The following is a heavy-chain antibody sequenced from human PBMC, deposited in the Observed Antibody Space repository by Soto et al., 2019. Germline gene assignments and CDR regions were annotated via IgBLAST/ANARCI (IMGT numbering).Heavy chain of an antibody. CDR3: ARDLSQGSGGRCYSPSVLDV. CDR1: GFTFSNYA. V-gene: IGHV3-30-3*01. Sequence: QVQLVESGGGVVQPERSLRLSCAASGFTFSNYAMHWVRQAPGKGLEWVAIISDDGNNKFYADSVRGRFTISRDNSKNTLFLEMNSLRAEDTAGYYCARDLSQGSGGRCYSPSVLDVWGQGPTVTVSS. D-gene: IGHD2-15*01. J-gene: IGHJ6*02. CDR2: ISDDGNNK.